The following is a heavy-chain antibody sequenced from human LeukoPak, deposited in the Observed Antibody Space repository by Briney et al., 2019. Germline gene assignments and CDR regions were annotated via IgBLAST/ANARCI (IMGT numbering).Heavy chain of an antibody. V-gene: IGHV1-69*13. CDR2: IIPIFGTA. CDR1: GGTFSSYA. CDR3: ARSQDTAMVYYYYGMDV. D-gene: IGHD5-18*01. Sequence: SVKVSCTASGGTFSSYAISWVRQAPGQGLEWMGGIIPIFGTANYAQKFQGRVTITADESTSTAYMELSSLRSEDTAVYYCARSQDTAMVYYYYGMDVWGQGTTVTVSS. J-gene: IGHJ6*02.